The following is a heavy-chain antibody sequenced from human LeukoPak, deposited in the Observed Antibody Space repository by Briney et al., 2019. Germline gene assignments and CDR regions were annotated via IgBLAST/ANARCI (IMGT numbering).Heavy chain of an antibody. CDR1: GFTFSSYS. D-gene: IGHD1-26*01. V-gene: IGHV3-21*01. CDR2: ISSSSDYI. Sequence: GGSLRLSCAASGFTFSSYSMNWVRQAPGKGLEWVSSISSSSDYIYYADSLKGRFTISRDNAKNSLYLQMNSLRAEDTAVCYCAREEGGAGLYGFDIWGQGTMVTVSS. J-gene: IGHJ3*02. CDR3: AREEGGAGLYGFDI.